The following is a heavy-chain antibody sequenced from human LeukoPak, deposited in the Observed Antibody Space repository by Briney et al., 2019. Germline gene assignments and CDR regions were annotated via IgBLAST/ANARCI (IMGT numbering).Heavy chain of an antibody. V-gene: IGHV4-4*07. J-gene: IGHJ3*02. CDR2: ISTSGST. CDR1: GGSISSYY. D-gene: IGHD1-26*01. Sequence: SETLSFTCTVSGGSISSYYWSWIRQPAGKGLEWIGRISTSGSTNYNPSLKSRVTMSVDTSKNQFSLKLSSVTAADTAVYYCARENSGSYYRQPQKNAFDIWGQGTMVTVSS. CDR3: ARENSGSYYRQPQKNAFDI.